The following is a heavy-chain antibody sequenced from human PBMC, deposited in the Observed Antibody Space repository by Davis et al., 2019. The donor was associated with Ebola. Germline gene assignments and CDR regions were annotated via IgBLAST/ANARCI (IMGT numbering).Heavy chain of an antibody. CDR2: ISFSSSNI. J-gene: IGHJ3*02. CDR3: AREEVVTEAFDI. CDR1: GFTFATYS. Sequence: GESLKISCAASGFTFATYSMNWARQAPGKGLEWVSYISFSSSNIYYADSVKGRFTVSRDNAKSSLYLQMNSLRDEDTAVYYCAREEVVTEAFDIWGQGTMVTVSS. D-gene: IGHD4-23*01. V-gene: IGHV3-48*02.